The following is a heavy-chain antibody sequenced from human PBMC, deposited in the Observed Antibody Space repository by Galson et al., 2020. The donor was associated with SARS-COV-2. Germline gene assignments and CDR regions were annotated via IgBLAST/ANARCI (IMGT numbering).Heavy chain of an antibody. V-gene: IGHV4-59*08. Sequence: SETLSLTCTVSGGSISSYYWSWIRQPPGKGLEWIGYIYYIGSTNYNPSLKSRVTISVDTSKNQFSLKLSSVTAADTAVYYCARLRRITIFGVVIIDAFDIWGQGTMVTVSS. CDR1: GGSISSYY. D-gene: IGHD3-3*01. CDR2: IYYIGST. J-gene: IGHJ3*02. CDR3: ARLRRITIFGVVIIDAFDI.